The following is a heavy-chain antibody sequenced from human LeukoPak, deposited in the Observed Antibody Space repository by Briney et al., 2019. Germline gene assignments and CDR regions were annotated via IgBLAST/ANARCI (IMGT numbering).Heavy chain of an antibody. Sequence: PSETLSLTCTVSGDSISSYYWSWIRQPPGKGLEWIGYIYYSGSTNYNPSLKSRVTISVDSSKNQFSLKMTSVTAADTAVYYCTISGYSDSSGSYNYFDSWGQGTLVTVSS. J-gene: IGHJ5*01. V-gene: IGHV4-59*01. CDR2: IYYSGST. CDR3: TISGYSDSSGSYNYFDS. D-gene: IGHD3-22*01. CDR1: GDSISSYY.